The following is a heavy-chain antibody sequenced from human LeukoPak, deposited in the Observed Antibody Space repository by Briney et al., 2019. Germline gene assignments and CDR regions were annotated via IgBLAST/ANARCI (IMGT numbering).Heavy chain of an antibody. V-gene: IGHV4-59*13. J-gene: IGHJ4*01. D-gene: IGHD5-18*01. CDR3: ARGRDSYGYYFDY. Sequence: SETLSLTCSVSGGSIRSYYWGWIRQPPGKGLEWIGYIYYSGSTNYNPSLKSRVTISVDTSKNQFSLKLSSVTAADTAVYYCARGRDSYGYYFDYSGHGTLGTVSS. CDR2: IYYSGST. CDR1: GGSIRSYY.